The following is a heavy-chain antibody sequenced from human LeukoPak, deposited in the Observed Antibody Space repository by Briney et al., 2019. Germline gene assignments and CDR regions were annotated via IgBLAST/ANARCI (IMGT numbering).Heavy chain of an antibody. CDR1: GFTFSSYG. Sequence: PGGSLRLSCAASGFTFSSYGMHWVRQAPGKGLEWVAVISYDGSNKYYADSVKGRFTISRDNSRNTLYLKMNSLRAEDTAVYYCAKDLLRYCSSTSCYGEDHWGQGTLVTVSS. CDR3: AKDLLRYCSSTSCYGEDH. J-gene: IGHJ4*02. D-gene: IGHD2-2*01. V-gene: IGHV3-30*18. CDR2: ISYDGSNK.